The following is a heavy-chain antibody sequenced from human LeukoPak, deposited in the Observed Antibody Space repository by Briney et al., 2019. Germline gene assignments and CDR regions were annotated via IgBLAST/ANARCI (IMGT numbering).Heavy chain of an antibody. CDR1: AFSLKDYN. V-gene: IGHV3-21*04. CDR3: VRDRGTYRPIDY. CDR2: ISYTGTYV. D-gene: IGHD1-26*01. Sequence: GGSLRLSCAASAFSLKDYNMNWVRQAPGKGLEWVSSISYTGTYVYYADSVKGRFTVSRDNAQNSVYLQMNSLRVEDTAIYYCVRDRGTYRPIDYWGQGTLVTVSS. J-gene: IGHJ4*02.